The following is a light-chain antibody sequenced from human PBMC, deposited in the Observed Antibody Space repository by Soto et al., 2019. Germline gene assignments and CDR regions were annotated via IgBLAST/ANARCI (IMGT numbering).Light chain of an antibody. CDR1: QSVSSN. J-gene: IGKJ4*01. CDR2: GAS. Sequence: EIVMTQSPATLSVSPGERATLSCRASQSVSSNLAWYQQKPGQAPRLLIYGASTRATGIPARFSGGGSGTEFTLTISSRQSEDFAFYYCQQYNSRPPLTFGGGTKVEIK. V-gene: IGKV3D-15*01. CDR3: QQYNSRPPLT.